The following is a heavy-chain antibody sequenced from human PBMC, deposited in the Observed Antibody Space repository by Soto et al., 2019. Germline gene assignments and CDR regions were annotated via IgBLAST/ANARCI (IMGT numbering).Heavy chain of an antibody. CDR2: IYWDDDK. J-gene: IGHJ4*02. CDR1: AFSLSTSGVG. CDR3: ARLVAAGITYYFDS. Sequence: QITLKESGPTLVKPTQTLTLTCTFSAFSLSTSGVGVGWIRQPPGKALEWLTFIYWDDDKRYSPSLKIRLTITKDTSKNQVVLTMTNMDPVDTATYYCARLVAAGITYYFDSWGQGTLVTVSS. D-gene: IGHD2-21*01. V-gene: IGHV2-5*02.